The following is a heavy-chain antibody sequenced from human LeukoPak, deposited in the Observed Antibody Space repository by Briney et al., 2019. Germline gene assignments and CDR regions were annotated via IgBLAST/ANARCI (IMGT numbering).Heavy chain of an antibody. Sequence: VASVKVSCKASGGTFSSYTISWVRQAPGQGLEWIGRIIPILGIANYAQKFQGRVTITADKSTSTAYMELSSLRSEDTAVYYCARDLSSYGPFDYWGQGTLVTVSS. J-gene: IGHJ4*02. CDR3: ARDLSSYGPFDY. CDR2: IIPILGIA. V-gene: IGHV1-69*04. D-gene: IGHD5-18*01. CDR1: GGTFSSYT.